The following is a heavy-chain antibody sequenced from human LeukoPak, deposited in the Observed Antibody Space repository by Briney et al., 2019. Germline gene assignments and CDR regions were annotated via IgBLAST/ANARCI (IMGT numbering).Heavy chain of an antibody. CDR3: ARDNGGSVDY. Sequence: SETLSLTCTVSGGSISSSSYYRGWLRQPPGKGLEWIGSIYYSGSTYYNPSLKSRVTISVDTSKNQFSLKLSSVTAADTAVYYCARDNGGSVDYWGQGTLVTVSS. CDR1: GGSISSSSYY. J-gene: IGHJ4*02. CDR2: IYYSGST. V-gene: IGHV4-39*07.